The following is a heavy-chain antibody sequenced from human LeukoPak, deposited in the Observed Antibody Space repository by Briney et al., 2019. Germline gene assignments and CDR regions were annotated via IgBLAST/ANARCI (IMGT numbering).Heavy chain of an antibody. CDR3: ARESSLLRSTDY. J-gene: IGHJ4*02. V-gene: IGHV4-61*02. CDR2: IYTSGSI. CDR1: GGSISSGSYY. Sequence: SETLSLTCTVSGGSISSGSYYWSWIRQPAGKGLEWIGRIYTSGSINYNPSLKSRVIISVDTSKNQFSLKLSSVTAADTAVYYCARESSLLRSTDYWGQGTLVTVSS. D-gene: IGHD3-3*01.